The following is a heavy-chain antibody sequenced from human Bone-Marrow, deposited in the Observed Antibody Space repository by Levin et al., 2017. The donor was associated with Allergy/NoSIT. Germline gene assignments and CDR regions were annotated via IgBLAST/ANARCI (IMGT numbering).Heavy chain of an antibody. CDR3: ARAPYYGPARPYQSDY. Sequence: SQTLSLTCSVSGGSIRSSTYSWGWIRQPPGKGLEWIGNVYYTGSTHYNPSLKSRVTISADTSKNPFSLKLSSVTAADTAVYYCARAPYYGPARPYQSDYWGQGTLVTVSS. J-gene: IGHJ4*02. V-gene: IGHV4-39*01. D-gene: IGHD3-10*01. CDR1: GGSIRSSTYS. CDR2: VYYTGST.